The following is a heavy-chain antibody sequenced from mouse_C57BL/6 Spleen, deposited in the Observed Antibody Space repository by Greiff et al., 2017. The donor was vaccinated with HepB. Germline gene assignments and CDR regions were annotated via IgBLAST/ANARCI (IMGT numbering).Heavy chain of an antibody. J-gene: IGHJ2*01. D-gene: IGHD3-1*01. V-gene: IGHV1-82*01. CDR2: IYPGDGDT. CDR1: GYAFSSSW. CDR3: ARGGTFDY. Sequence: QVQLKESGPELVKPGASVKISCKASGYAFSSSWMNWVKQRPGKGLEWIGRIYPGDGDTNYNGKFKGKATLTADKSSSTAYMQLSSLTSEDSAVYFCARGGTFDYWGQGTTLTVSS.